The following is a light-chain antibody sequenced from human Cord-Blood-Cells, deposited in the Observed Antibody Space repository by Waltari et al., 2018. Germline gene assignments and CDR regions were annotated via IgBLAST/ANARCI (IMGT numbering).Light chain of an antibody. J-gene: IGLJ2*01. CDR1: SSHVGGYNF. V-gene: IGLV2-8*01. CDR2: EVS. CDR3: SSYAGSNNVV. Sequence: QSALTQPPSASGSPGQSVTIPCTVTSSHVGGYNFVSWYQQHPGKAPKLMIYEVSKRPSGVPDRFSGSKSGNTASLTVSGLQAEDEADYYCSSYAGSNNVVFGGGTKLTVL.